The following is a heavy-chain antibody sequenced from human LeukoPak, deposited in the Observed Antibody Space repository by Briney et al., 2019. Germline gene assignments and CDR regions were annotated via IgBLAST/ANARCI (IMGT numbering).Heavy chain of an antibody. D-gene: IGHD5-24*01. CDR3: AKDIVQRWPHTTHDY. V-gene: IGHV3-7*03. J-gene: IGHJ4*02. CDR2: MKQDGSEK. CDR1: GFTFSSYW. Sequence: GGSLRLSCAASGFTFSSYWMSWVRQAPGKGLEWVANMKQDGSEKGYVDSVKGRFTISRDTAKNSLYLQMNSLRAEDTAVYYCAKDIVQRWPHTTHDYWGQGTLVTVSS.